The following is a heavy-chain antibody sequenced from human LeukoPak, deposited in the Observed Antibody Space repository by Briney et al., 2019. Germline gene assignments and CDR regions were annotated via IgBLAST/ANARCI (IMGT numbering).Heavy chain of an antibody. CDR2: IYYSGST. D-gene: IGHD4-17*01. V-gene: IGHV4-39*01. J-gene: IGHJ5*02. Sequence: SETLSLTCTVSGGSISSSSYYWGWIHQPPGKGLEWIGSIYYSGSTYYNPSLKSRVTISVDTSKNQFSLKLSSVTAADTAVYYCARSVRWFDPWGQGTLVTVSS. CDR1: GGSISSSSYY. CDR3: ARSVRWFDP.